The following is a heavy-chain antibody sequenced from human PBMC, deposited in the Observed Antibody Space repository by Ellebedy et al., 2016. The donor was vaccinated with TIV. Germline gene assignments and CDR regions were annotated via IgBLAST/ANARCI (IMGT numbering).Heavy chain of an antibody. V-gene: IGHV3-74*01. D-gene: IGHD1-26*01. Sequence: GESLKISCAASGFTFSSYWMHWVRAAPGKGLVGVSRINSDGSSTSYADSVKGRFTISRDNAKNTLYLQMNSLRAEDTAVYYCARGGSYRGMDVWGQGTTVTVSS. CDR2: INSDGSST. CDR3: ARGGSYRGMDV. CDR1: GFTFSSYW. J-gene: IGHJ6*02.